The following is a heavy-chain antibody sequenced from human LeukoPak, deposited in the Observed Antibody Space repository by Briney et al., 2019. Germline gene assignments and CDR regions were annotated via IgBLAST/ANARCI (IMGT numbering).Heavy chain of an antibody. V-gene: IGHV1-46*01. CDR2: INPSGGST. J-gene: IGHJ4*02. CDR1: GYTFTSYY. CDR3: ARLGVDTAMVVDY. D-gene: IGHD5-18*01. Sequence: ASVKVSCKASGYTFTSYYMHWVRQAPGQGLEWMGIINPSGGSTSYAQKFQGRVTMTRDTSTSTAYMELRSLRSDDTAVYYCARLGVDTAMVVDYWGQGTLVTVSS.